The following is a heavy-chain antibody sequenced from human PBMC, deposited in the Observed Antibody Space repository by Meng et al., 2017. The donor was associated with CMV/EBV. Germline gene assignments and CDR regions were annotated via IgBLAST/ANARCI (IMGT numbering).Heavy chain of an antibody. CDR2: ISSNGGST. CDR1: GFTFSSYA. J-gene: IGHJ3*02. D-gene: IGHD1-1*01. V-gene: IGHV3-64*02. Sequence: GESLKISRAASGFTFSSYAMHWVRQAPGKGLEYVSAISSNGGSTYYADSVKGRFTISRDNSKNTLYLQMGSLRAEDMAVYYCARDGTSDAFDIWGQGTMVTVSS. CDR3: ARDGTSDAFDI.